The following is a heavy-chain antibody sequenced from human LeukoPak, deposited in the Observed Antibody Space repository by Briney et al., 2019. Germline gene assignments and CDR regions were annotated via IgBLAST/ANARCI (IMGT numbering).Heavy chain of an antibody. Sequence: PSETLSLTCAVYNGSFSGYYWSWIRQSPGKGLEWIGEINHSGSTNYNPSLKSRVTISVDTSKNQFSLKLSSVTAAETAVYFCARGVNNWNIDVFDIWGQGTMVTVSS. CDR3: ARGVNNWNIDVFDI. CDR1: NGSFSGYY. CDR2: INHSGST. J-gene: IGHJ3*02. V-gene: IGHV4-34*01. D-gene: IGHD1/OR15-1a*01.